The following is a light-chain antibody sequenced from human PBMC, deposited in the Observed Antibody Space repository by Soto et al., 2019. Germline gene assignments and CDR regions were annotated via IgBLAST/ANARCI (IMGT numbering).Light chain of an antibody. Sequence: DIALTQSPGPLSLSPGERVTLSCRCSQSVSSAYLAWYQQKRGPAPRLLIYGASNRATGIPDRFSGSGSGTDFTLTISRLEPEEFAVYYCQQYGSSPPSVTFGQGTRLEIK. CDR2: GAS. CDR3: QQYGSSPPSVT. CDR1: QSVSSAY. J-gene: IGKJ5*01. V-gene: IGKV3-20*01.